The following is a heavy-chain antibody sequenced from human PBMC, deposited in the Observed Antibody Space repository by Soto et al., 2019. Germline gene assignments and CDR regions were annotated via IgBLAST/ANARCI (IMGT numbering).Heavy chain of an antibody. CDR1: GGSISSYY. V-gene: IGHV4-59*08. CDR2: IYYSGST. D-gene: IGHD3-10*01. J-gene: IGHJ3*02. Sequence: SETLSLTCTVSGGSISSYYWSWIRQPPGKGLEWIGYIYYSGSTNCNPSLKSRVTMSVDTSKNQFSLKLSSVTAADAAVYYCAGSYHASGLSAFDIWGQGTMVTVS. CDR3: AGSYHASGLSAFDI.